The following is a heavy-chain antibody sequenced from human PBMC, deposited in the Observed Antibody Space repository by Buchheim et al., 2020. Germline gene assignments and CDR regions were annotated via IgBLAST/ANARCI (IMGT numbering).Heavy chain of an antibody. CDR3: ARAKLAVAGPFDY. Sequence: VQLVESGGGVVQPGGSLRLSCAASGFTVSSNYMSWVRQAPGKGLEWVSVIYSGGSTYYADSVKGRFTISRDNSKNTLSLQMNSLKAEDTAVYYCARAKLAVAGPFDYWGQGTL. J-gene: IGHJ4*02. D-gene: IGHD6-19*01. V-gene: IGHV3-66*01. CDR1: GFTVSSNY. CDR2: IYSGGST.